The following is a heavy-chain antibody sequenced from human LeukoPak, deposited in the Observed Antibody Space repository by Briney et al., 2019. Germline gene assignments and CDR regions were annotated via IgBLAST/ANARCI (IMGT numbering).Heavy chain of an antibody. Sequence: LAGGSLRLSCAASGFTFSIYTMNWVRKAPGKGLELISYISSTSSDVHYADSVRGRFTISRDNAKNSLYLQMDSLRDEDTAVYYCATADDYGGNRFDYWGQGTLVTVSS. CDR2: ISSTSSDV. J-gene: IGHJ4*02. CDR3: ATADDYGGNRFDY. V-gene: IGHV3-48*02. D-gene: IGHD4-23*01. CDR1: GFTFSIYT.